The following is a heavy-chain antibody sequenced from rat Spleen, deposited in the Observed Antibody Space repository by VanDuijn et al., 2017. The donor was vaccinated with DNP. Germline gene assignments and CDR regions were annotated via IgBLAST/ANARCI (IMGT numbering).Heavy chain of an antibody. V-gene: IGHV5-25*01. CDR1: GFTFSDYY. J-gene: IGHJ2*01. CDR3: ARRTTVDY. Sequence: EVQLVESGGGLVQPGRSLKLSCAASGFTFSDYYMAWVRQAPTKGLEWVASISTSGGSTYYRDSVKGRFTVSRDNAKSTLYLQMDSLRSEDTATYYCARRTTVDYWGQGVMVTVSS. D-gene: IGHD1-1*01. CDR2: ISTSGGST.